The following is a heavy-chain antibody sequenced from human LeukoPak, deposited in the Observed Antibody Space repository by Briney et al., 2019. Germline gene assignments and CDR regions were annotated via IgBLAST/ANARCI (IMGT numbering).Heavy chain of an antibody. CDR2: IYYSGST. CDR3: ARDREGATNFDP. V-gene: IGHV4-30-4*01. J-gene: IGHJ5*02. CDR1: GGSISSGDYY. Sequence: PSQTLSLTCTVSGGSISSGDYYWSWIRQPPGKGLEWIGYIYYSGSTYYNPSLKSRVTISVDTSKNQFSLKLSSVTAADTAVYYCARDREGATNFDPWGREPWSPSPQ. D-gene: IGHD1-26*01.